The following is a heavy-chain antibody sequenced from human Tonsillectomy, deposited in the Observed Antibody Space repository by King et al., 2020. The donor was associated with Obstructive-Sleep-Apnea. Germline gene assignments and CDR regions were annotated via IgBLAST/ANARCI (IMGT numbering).Heavy chain of an antibody. V-gene: IGHV3-30*04. D-gene: IGHD2-2*01. J-gene: IGHJ4*02. CDR1: GFTFSSYA. CDR2: ISYDGSNK. Sequence: VQLVESGGGVVQPGRSLRLSCAASGFTFSSYAMHWVRQAPGKGLEWVAVISYDGSNKYYADSVKGRFTISRDNSKNTLYLQMNSLRAEDTAVYYCALIGMPSDYWGQGTLVTVSS. CDR3: ALIGMPSDY.